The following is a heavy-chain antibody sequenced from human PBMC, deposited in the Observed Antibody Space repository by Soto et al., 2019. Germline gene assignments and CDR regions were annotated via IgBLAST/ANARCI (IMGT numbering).Heavy chain of an antibody. D-gene: IGHD3-10*01. J-gene: IGHJ4*02. CDR2: IYYSGST. CDR1: GCSISSSSYY. V-gene: IGHV4-39*01. Sequence: PSETLSLTCTVSGCSISSSSYYWGWIRQLPGKGLEWIGSIYYSGSTYYNPSLKSRVTISVDTSKNQFSLKLSSVTAADTAVYYCARRGSGSYSDYWGQGTLVTVSS. CDR3: ARRGSGSYSDY.